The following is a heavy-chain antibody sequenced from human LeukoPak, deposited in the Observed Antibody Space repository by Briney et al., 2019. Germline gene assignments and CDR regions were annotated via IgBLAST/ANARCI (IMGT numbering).Heavy chain of an antibody. CDR1: GFTFSSYG. CDR2: ISYDGSNK. V-gene: IGHV3-30*03. J-gene: IGHJ6*04. Sequence: QPGRSLRLSCAASGFTFSSYGMHWVRQAPGKGLEWVAVISYDGSNKYYADSVKGRFTISRDNSKNTLYLQMNSRRAEDTAVYYCARRSTMVRGVMASVGMDVWGKGTTVTVSS. CDR3: ARRSTMVRGVMASVGMDV. D-gene: IGHD3-10*01.